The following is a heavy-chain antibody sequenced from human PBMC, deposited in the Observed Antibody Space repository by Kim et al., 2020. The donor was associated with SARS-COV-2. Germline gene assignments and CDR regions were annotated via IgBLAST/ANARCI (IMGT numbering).Heavy chain of an antibody. D-gene: IGHD3-3*01. V-gene: IGHV4-39*07. CDR3: AREYYDFWSGYLLTDGIRGSYCDY. J-gene: IGHJ4*02. CDR1: GGSISSSSYY. Sequence: SETLSLTCTVSGGSISSSSYYWGWIRQPPGKGLEWIGSIYYSGSTYNNPSLKSRVTISVDTSKNQFSLKLSSVTAADTAVYYCAREYYDFWSGYLLTDGIRGSYCDYWGQGTLVTVSS. CDR2: IYYSGST.